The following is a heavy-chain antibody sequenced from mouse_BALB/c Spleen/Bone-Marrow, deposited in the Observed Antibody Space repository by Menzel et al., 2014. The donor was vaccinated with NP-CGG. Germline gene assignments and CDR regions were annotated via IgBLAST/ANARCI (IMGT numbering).Heavy chain of an antibody. D-gene: IGHD2-3*01. Sequence: VQLQQSGAELVKPGALVKLSCKASGYTFTSYWMHWVKQRSGQGLEWIGEIDPSDSYTNYNQKFKGKATLAVDKSSSTAYMQLSSLTSEDSAVYFCARWLLRYYAMDDWGQGTSVTVSS. J-gene: IGHJ4*01. V-gene: IGHV1-69*02. CDR3: ARWLLRYYAMDD. CDR2: IDPSDSYT. CDR1: GYTFTSYW.